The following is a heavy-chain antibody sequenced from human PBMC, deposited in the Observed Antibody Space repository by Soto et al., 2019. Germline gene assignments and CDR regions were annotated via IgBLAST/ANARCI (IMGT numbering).Heavy chain of an antibody. CDR3: ASHYDIFTCPPYPDHPYDI. J-gene: IGHJ3*02. CDR1: GYTFTSYG. CDR2: ISAYNGNT. D-gene: IGHD3-9*01. V-gene: IGHV1-18*01. Sequence: ASVKVSCKASGYTFTSYGISWVRQAPGQGLEWMGWISAYNGNTNYAQKLQGRVTMTTDTSTSTAYMELRSLRSDDTAVYYCASHYDIFTCPPYPDHPYDICGQGAMVTVSS.